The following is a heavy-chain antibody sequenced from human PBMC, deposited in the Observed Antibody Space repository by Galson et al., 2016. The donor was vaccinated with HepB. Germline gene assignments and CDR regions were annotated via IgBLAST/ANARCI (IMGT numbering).Heavy chain of an antibody. D-gene: IGHD4/OR15-4a*01. CDR3: ARHLRVGSGAPRGVFDI. Sequence: SLRLSCAASGFTFGSYAMTWVRQAPGKGLTWVSAISPSGWSPHNADSLNGRFTTSRDNSKFTLYLQRNSLRAEDTAVYYCARHLRVGSGAPRGVFDIWGRGTMVSVSS. V-gene: IGHV3-23*01. J-gene: IGHJ3*02. CDR2: ISPSGWSP. CDR1: GFTFGSYA.